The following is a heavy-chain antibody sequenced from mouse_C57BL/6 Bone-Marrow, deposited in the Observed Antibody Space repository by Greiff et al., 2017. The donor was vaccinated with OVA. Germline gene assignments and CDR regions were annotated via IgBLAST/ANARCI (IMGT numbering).Heavy chain of an antibody. CDR3: ARGYYAMDY. V-gene: IGHV1-81*01. J-gene: IGHJ4*01. CDR1: GYTFTSYG. CDR2: IYPRSGNT. Sequence: LQESGAELARPGASVKLSCKASGYTFTSYGISWVKQRTGQGLEWIGEIYPRSGNTYYNEKFKGKATLTADKSSSTAYMELRSLTSEDSAVYFCARGYYAMDYWGQGTSVTVSS.